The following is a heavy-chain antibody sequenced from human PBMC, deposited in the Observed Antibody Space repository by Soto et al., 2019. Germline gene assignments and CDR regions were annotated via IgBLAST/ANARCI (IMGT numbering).Heavy chain of an antibody. J-gene: IGHJ5*02. V-gene: IGHV1-2*02. D-gene: IGHD6-6*01. CDR2: INPNSGGT. Sequence: SMKVSCKASGYTFTGYYMHWVRQAPGQGLEWMGWINPNSGGTNYAQKFQGRVTMTRDTSISTAYMELSRLRSDDTAVYYCARERIAARRSWFDPWGQGTLVTVSS. CDR3: ARERIAARRSWFDP. CDR1: GYTFTGYY.